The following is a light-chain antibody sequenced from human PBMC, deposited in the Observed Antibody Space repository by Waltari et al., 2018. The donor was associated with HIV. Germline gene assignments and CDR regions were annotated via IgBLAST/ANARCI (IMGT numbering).Light chain of an antibody. CDR3: SSYTSTSTLV. Sequence: QSALTQPASVPGSPGQSITISCTGTSSDAAGYHYVSWYQQHPDKAPKLMIYDVHKRPSGVSDRFSGSKSGNTASLTISGLQAEDEADYYCSSYTSTSTLVFGTGTKVTVV. CDR1: SSDAAGYHY. CDR2: DVH. J-gene: IGLJ1*01. V-gene: IGLV2-14*03.